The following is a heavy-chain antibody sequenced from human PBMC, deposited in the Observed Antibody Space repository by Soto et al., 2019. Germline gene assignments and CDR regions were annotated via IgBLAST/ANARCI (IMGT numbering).Heavy chain of an antibody. CDR2: IIPIFGTA. CDR3: ARDLRIQLWPAQRYYYGMDV. V-gene: IGHV1-69*13. Sequence: ASVKVSCKASGGTFSSYAISWVRQAPGQGLEWMGGIIPIFGTANYAQKFQGRVTITADESTSTAYMELSSLRSEDTAVYYCARDLRIQLWPAQRYYYGMDVWGQGTTVTVPS. CDR1: GGTFSSYA. J-gene: IGHJ6*02. D-gene: IGHD5-18*01.